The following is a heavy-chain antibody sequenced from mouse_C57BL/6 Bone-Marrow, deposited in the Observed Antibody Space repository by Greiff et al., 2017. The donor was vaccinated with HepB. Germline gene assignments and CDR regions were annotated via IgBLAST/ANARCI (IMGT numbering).Heavy chain of an antibody. Sequence: QVQLQQPGAELVKPGASVKMSCKASGYTFTSYWITWVKQRPGQGLEWIGDIYPGSGSTNYNEKFKSKATLTVDTSSSTAYMRLSSLTSEDSAVYYCARSTTVVGRAYWGQGTLVTVSA. V-gene: IGHV1-55*01. CDR2: IYPGSGST. J-gene: IGHJ3*01. CDR3: ARSTTVVGRAY. D-gene: IGHD1-1*01. CDR1: GYTFTSYW.